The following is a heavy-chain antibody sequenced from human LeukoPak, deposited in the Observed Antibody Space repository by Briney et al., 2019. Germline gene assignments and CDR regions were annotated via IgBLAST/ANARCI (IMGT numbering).Heavy chain of an antibody. D-gene: IGHD6-19*01. Sequence: PSETLSLTCDVSGGSRINAGWWSWVRQPPGKGLEWIGYIYYSGSTNYNPSLKSRVTISVDTSKNQFSLKLSSVTAADTAVYYCAREGYSSGWHHIDYWGQGTLVTVSS. CDR1: GGSRINAGW. V-gene: IGHV4-61*08. CDR2: IYYSGST. CDR3: AREGYSSGWHHIDY. J-gene: IGHJ4*02.